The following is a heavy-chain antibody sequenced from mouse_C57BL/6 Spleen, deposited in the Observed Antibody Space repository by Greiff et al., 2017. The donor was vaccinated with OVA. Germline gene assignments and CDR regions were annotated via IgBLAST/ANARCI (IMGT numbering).Heavy chain of an antibody. CDR3: AREGTYYGNYDYAMDY. J-gene: IGHJ4*01. CDR1: GFTFSDYY. D-gene: IGHD2-10*01. CDR2: INYDGSST. V-gene: IGHV5-16*01. Sequence: EVQLVESEGGLVQPGSSMKLSCTASGFTFSDYYMAWVRQVPEKGLEWVANINYDGSSTYYLDSLKSRFIISRDNAKNILYLQMSSLKSEDTATYYCAREGTYYGNYDYAMDYWGQGTSVTVSS.